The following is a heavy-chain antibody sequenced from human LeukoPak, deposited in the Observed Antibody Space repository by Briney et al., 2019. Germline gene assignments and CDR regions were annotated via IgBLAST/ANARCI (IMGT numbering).Heavy chain of an antibody. V-gene: IGHV1-18*01. CDR2: ISAYNGNT. Sequence: ASVKVSCKASGYTFTSYGISWVRQAPGQGLEWMGWISAYNGNTNYAQKLQGRVTMTTDTSTSTAYMELRSLRSDDTAVYYCARVETRMIVVVTTFDYWGQGTLVTVSS. J-gene: IGHJ4*02. CDR3: ARVETRMIVVVTTFDY. CDR1: GYTFTSYG. D-gene: IGHD3-22*01.